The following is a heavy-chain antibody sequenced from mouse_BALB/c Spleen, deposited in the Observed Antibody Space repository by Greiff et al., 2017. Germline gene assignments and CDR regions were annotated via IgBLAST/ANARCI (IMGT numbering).Heavy chain of an antibody. CDR2: ISYSGST. D-gene: IGHD2-9*01. V-gene: IGHV3-2*02. CDR1: GYSITSDYA. Sequence: EVKLVESGPGLVKPSQSLSLTCTVTGYSITSDYAWNWIRQFPGNKLEWMGYISYSGSTSYNPSLKSRISITRDTSKNQFFLQLNSVTTEDTATYYCARTYYGYDGYAMDYWGQGTSVTVSS. J-gene: IGHJ4*01. CDR3: ARTYYGYDGYAMDY.